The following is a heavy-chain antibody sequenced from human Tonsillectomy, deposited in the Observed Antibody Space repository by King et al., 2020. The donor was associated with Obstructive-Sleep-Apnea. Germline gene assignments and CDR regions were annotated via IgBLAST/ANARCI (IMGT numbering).Heavy chain of an antibody. Sequence: QLVQSGAEVKEPGASVKLSCKASGYTFSDYYMHWMRQAPGQGLEWMGIINPSGGGPTYAQTFQGRVTMTSDTSTNTVYMILNSLRSDDTAVYYCAREPTGSYHDYWGKGTLVTVSS. V-gene: IGHV1-46*01. CDR2: INPSGGGP. D-gene: IGHD1-26*01. CDR1: GYTFSDYY. J-gene: IGHJ4*02. CDR3: AREPTGSYHDY.